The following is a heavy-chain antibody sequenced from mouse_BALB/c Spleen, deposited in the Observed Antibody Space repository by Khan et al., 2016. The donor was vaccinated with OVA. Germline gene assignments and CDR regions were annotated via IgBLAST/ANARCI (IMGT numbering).Heavy chain of an antibody. CDR1: GFTFSTYG. Sequence: EVHLVESGGDLVKPGGSLKLSCVASGFTFSTYGMSWVRQAPDKRLEWVATVSTGGTYTYYPDSVKGRFTISRDNAKNTLYLQMSGLGSVDTAMFFCTRLAYYYDSEGFAYWGQGTLVTVS. CDR3: TRLAYYYDSEGFAY. V-gene: IGHV5-6*01. J-gene: IGHJ3*01. CDR2: VSTGGTYT. D-gene: IGHD1-1*01.